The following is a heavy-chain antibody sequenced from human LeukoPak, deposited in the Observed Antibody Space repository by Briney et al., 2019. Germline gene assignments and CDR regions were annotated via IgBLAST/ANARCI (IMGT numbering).Heavy chain of an antibody. Sequence: SVKVSCKASGGTFSSYAISWVRQAPGQGLEWMGGIIPIFGTANYAQKFQGRVTITADESTSTAYMELSSLRSEDTAVYYCARVVYYYDSSGYFAFDIWGQGTMVTVSS. CDR1: GGTFSSYA. V-gene: IGHV1-69*13. CDR3: ARVVYYYDSSGYFAFDI. J-gene: IGHJ3*02. D-gene: IGHD3-22*01. CDR2: IIPIFGTA.